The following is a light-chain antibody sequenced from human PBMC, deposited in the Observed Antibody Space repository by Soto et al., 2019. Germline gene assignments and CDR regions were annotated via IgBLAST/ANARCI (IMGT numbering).Light chain of an antibody. CDR1: VLAKKY. CDR3: YSAADNHVV. V-gene: IGLV3-27*01. CDR2: KDS. Sequence: SYELTQPSSVSVSPRQTARITCSGDVLAKKYARWFQQKPGQAPVLVIYKDSERPSGIPERFSGSSSGTTVTLTISGAQVEDEADYYCYSAADNHVVFGGGTKLTVL. J-gene: IGLJ2*01.